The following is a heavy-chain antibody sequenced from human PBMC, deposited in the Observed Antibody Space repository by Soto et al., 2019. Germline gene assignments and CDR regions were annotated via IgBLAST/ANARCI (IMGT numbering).Heavy chain of an antibody. Sequence: ASVKVSCKASGGTFSSYAISWVRQAPGQGLEWMGGIIPIFGTANYAQKFQGRVTITADESTSTAYMELSSLRSEDTAVYYCARDHRGMGFGEFPPGWFDPWGQGTLVTVSS. CDR1: GGTFSSYA. V-gene: IGHV1-69*13. CDR3: ARDHRGMGFGEFPPGWFDP. J-gene: IGHJ5*02. CDR2: IIPIFGTA. D-gene: IGHD3-10*01.